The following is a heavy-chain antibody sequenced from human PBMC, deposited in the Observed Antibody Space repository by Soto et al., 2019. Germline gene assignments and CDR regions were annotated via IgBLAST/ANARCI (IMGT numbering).Heavy chain of an antibody. D-gene: IGHD3-22*01. CDR3: ARADTGHYDSSGYYDY. CDR2: INHSGST. CDR1: GGSFSGYY. J-gene: IGHJ4*02. Sequence: TLSLTLAVYGGSFSGYYWSWIRQPPGKGLEWIGEINHSGSTNYNPSLKSRVTISVDTSKNQFSLKLSSVTAADTAVYYCARADTGHYDSSGYYDYWGQGTLVTVSS. V-gene: IGHV4-34*01.